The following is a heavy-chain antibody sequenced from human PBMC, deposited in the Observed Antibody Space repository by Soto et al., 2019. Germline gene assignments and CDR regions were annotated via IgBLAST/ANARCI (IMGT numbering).Heavy chain of an antibody. J-gene: IGHJ6*02. D-gene: IGHD5-12*01. CDR3: AADLSQGYSGYDYLGYYYYGIDV. CDR2: IVVGSGNT. CDR1: GFTFTSSA. Sequence: SVKVSCKASGFTFTSSAVQWVRQARGQRLEWIGWIVVGSGNTNYAQKFQERVTITRDMSTSTAYMELSSLRSEDTAVYYCAADLSQGYSGYDYLGYYYYGIDVWGQGTTVTVSS. V-gene: IGHV1-58*01.